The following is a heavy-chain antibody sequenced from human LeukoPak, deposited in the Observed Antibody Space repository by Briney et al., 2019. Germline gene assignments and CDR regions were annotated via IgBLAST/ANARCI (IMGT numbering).Heavy chain of an antibody. CDR2: IDGTGVDT. V-gene: IGHV3-23*01. J-gene: IGHJ3*02. CDR1: GFTFSSYA. Sequence: PGGSLRLSCAASGFTFSSYAMTWVRQAAGKGLEWVSTIDGTGVDTYYADSVKGRFTISRDNAKNLLYLQMNSLRAEDTAVYYCARDLTSGWAFDAFDIWGQGTMVTVSS. CDR3: ARDLTSGWAFDAFDI. D-gene: IGHD6-19*01.